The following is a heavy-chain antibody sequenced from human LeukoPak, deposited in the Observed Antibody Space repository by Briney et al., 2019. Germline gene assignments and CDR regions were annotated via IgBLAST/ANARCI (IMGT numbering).Heavy chain of an antibody. CDR3: ARGRVRLFMELLFSLGPSPTQTGHVG. CDR2: IYYSGST. J-gene: IGHJ4*02. V-gene: IGHV4-39*01. CDR1: GGSISSSSYY. D-gene: IGHD1-7*01. Sequence: SETLSLTCTVSGGSISSSSYYWGRIRQPPGTGLEWIGSIYYSGSTYYNPSLKSRVTISVDTSKNQFSLKLSSVTAADTAVYYCARGRVRLFMELLFSLGPSPTQTGHVGWGQGTLVTVSS.